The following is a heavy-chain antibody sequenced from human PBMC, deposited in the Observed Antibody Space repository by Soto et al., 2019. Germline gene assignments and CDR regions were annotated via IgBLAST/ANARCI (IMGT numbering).Heavy chain of an antibody. D-gene: IGHD6-19*01. CDR1: GGSISSGGDY. Sequence: QVQLQESGPGLVKPSQTLSLTCTVSGGSISSGGDYWSWIRQHPGKGLEWIGYIYYSGSTYYNPSLKRRLTISVDTSKNQFSLKLSSVTAADTAVYYCARGSSGFGYYGMDVWGQGTTVTVSS. CDR3: ARGSSGFGYYGMDV. V-gene: IGHV4-31*03. J-gene: IGHJ6*02. CDR2: IYYSGST.